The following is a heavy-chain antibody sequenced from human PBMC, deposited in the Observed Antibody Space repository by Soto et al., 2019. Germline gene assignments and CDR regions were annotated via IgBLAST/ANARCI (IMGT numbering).Heavy chain of an antibody. Sequence: PSETLSLTCAVYGESISGYYWSWIRQPPGKELEWIGRVNHSGNTNYNPALESRVTISEDTSKNQFSLNLGSVTAADTAVYFCARHGSNTGSYSEYFKHWGQGTLVTVSS. CDR2: VNHSGNT. J-gene: IGHJ1*01. D-gene: IGHD1-26*01. CDR1: GESISGYY. CDR3: ARHGSNTGSYSEYFKH. V-gene: IGHV4-34*01.